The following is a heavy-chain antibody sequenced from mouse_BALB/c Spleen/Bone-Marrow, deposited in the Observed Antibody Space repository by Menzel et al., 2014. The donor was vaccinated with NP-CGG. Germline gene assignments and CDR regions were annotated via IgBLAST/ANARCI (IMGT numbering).Heavy chain of an antibody. J-gene: IGHJ1*01. Sequence: DVKLQESGGGLVQPGGSLKLSCAASGFDFSRYWMTWVRQAPGKGLEWIGGINPDSSTINYTPSLKDKFIISRDNAKDTLYLQMSKVRSEDTALYYCARPGYYGYQDVWGAGTTVTVSS. CDR3: ARPGYYGYQDV. CDR2: INPDSSTI. D-gene: IGHD1-2*01. V-gene: IGHV4-1*02. CDR1: GFDFSRYW.